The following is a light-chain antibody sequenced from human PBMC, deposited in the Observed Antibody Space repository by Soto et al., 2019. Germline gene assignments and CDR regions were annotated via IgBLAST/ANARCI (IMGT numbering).Light chain of an antibody. Sequence: QSVLTQPPSASGTPGQRVTISCSGSSSNIGSNYVYWYQQLPGTAPKLLIYRNNQRPSGVPDRFSGSKSGTSASLAISGLRSEDEADYYCAAWDDSLYVVFGGGTKVTAL. J-gene: IGLJ2*01. V-gene: IGLV1-47*01. CDR3: AAWDDSLYVV. CDR2: RNN. CDR1: SSNIGSNY.